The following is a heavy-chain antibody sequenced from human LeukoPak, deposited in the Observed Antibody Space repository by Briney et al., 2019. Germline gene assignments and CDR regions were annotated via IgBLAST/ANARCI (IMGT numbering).Heavy chain of an antibody. Sequence: PGGSLRLSCAASGFTVSSNYMSWVRQAPGKGLEWVSIIYSGGTTDYADSVKGRFTISRDNSKKTLYLQMNSLRAEDTAVYYCAKGTASTSDGYWGQGTLVTVSS. J-gene: IGHJ4*02. CDR1: GFTVSSNY. CDR2: IYSGGTT. V-gene: IGHV3-53*05. CDR3: AKGTASTSDGY. D-gene: IGHD2-2*01.